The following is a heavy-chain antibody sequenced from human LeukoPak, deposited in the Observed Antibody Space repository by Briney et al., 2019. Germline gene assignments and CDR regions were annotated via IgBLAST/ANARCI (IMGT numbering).Heavy chain of an antibody. J-gene: IGHJ6*03. CDR2: IKQDGSEK. CDR1: GSTFSNYW. CDR3: ARDNGVVHGVYYMDI. D-gene: IGHD3-3*01. Sequence: GGSLRLSCAASGSTFSNYWMTWVRQAPGKGLEWVADIKQDGSEKLYVKSVRGRFTVSRDNAKMSLFLQLNSLRAEDTAVYYCARDNGVVHGVYYMDIWGKGTTVTVS. V-gene: IGHV3-7*01.